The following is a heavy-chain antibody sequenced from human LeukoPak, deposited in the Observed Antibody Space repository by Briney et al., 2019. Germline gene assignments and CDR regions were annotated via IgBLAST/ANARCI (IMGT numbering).Heavy chain of an antibody. J-gene: IGHJ3*02. CDR2: IYYSGST. D-gene: IGHD3-3*01. Sequence: SETLSLTCTVSGGSISSYYWSWIRQPPGKGLEWIGYIYYSGSTNYNPSLKSRVTISVDTSKNQFSLKLSSATAADTAVYYCARTSAVRFLEWLSERNYAFDIWGQGTMVTVSS. CDR3: ARTSAVRFLEWLSERNYAFDI. CDR1: GGSISSYY. V-gene: IGHV4-59*08.